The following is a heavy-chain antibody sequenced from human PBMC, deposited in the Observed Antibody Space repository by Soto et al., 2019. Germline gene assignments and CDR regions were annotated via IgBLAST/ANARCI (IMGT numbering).Heavy chain of an antibody. Sequence: GGSLRLSCAASGFTFDDYAMHWVRQAPGKGLEWVSGISWNSGSIGYADSVKGRFTISRDNAKNSLYLQMNSLRAEDTALYYCAKVNIQHGDYEGGAFDYWGQGTLVTVSS. CDR2: ISWNSGSI. CDR3: AKVNIQHGDYEGGAFDY. J-gene: IGHJ4*02. V-gene: IGHV3-9*01. CDR1: GFTFDDYA. D-gene: IGHD4-17*01.